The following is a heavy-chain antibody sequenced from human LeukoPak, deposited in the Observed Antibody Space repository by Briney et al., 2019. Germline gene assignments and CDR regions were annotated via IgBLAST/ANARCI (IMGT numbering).Heavy chain of an antibody. CDR2: IYYSGST. J-gene: IGHJ4*02. D-gene: IGHD6-19*01. CDR1: GDSISSYY. CDR3: ARGRAWYMDY. Sequence: SETLSLTCTVSGDSISSYYWSWIRQPPGKGLEWIGYIYYSGSTNYNPSLKSRVSISVDTSKNQFSLKLSSVTAADTAVYYCARGRAWYMDYWGQGTLVTVSS. V-gene: IGHV4-59*01.